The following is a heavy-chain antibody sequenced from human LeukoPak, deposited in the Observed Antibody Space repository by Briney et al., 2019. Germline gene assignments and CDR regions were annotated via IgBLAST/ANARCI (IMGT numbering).Heavy chain of an antibody. J-gene: IGHJ5*02. D-gene: IGHD6-13*01. Sequence: TLSLTCAVSGGSISSGGYSWNWIRQPPGKGLEGIGYIYHSGTTYYNPSLKSRVTISVDRSKNQFSLKLSSVTAADTAVYYCARDQSSSWYWFDPWGQGTLVTVSA. CDR3: ARDQSSSWYWFDP. CDR1: GGSISSGGYS. CDR2: IYHSGTT. V-gene: IGHV4-30-2*01.